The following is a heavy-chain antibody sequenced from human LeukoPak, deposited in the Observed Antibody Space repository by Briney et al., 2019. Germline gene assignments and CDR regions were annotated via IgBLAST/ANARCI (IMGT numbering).Heavy chain of an antibody. J-gene: IGHJ6*03. CDR2: INPSGGST. Sequence: ASVKVSCKASGYTFTSYYMHWVRQAPGQGLEWMGIINPSGGSTSYAQKFQGRVTMTRDTSTSTVYMELSSLRSEDTAVYYCAREGIVVVPAAIQESYYYYYMDVWGKGTTVTVSS. CDR3: AREGIVVVPAAIQESYYYYYMDV. D-gene: IGHD2-2*01. V-gene: IGHV1-46*03. CDR1: GYTFTSYY.